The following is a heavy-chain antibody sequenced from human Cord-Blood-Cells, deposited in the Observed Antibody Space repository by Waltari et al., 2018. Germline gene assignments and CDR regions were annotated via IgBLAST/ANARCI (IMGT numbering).Heavy chain of an antibody. CDR2: FDHEEGET. D-gene: IGHD2-2*01. CDR3: ATSRYCSSTSCYAFDI. J-gene: IGHJ3*02. V-gene: IGHV1-24*01. Sequence: QVQLVQSGAEVKKPGASVKVSCKVSGYTLTELSMHWVRQAPGKGLEWMGGFDHEEGETIYAQKFQGRVTMTEDTSTDTAYMELSSLRSEDTAVYYCATSRYCSSTSCYAFDIWGQGTMVTVSS. CDR1: GYTLTELS.